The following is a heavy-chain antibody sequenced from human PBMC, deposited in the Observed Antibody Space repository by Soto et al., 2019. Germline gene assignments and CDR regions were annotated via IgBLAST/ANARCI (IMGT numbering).Heavy chain of an antibody. J-gene: IGHJ6*02. Sequence: GGSLRLSXAASGFTFSSYGMHWVRQAPGKGLEWVAVISYDGSNKYYADSVKDRFTISRDNSKNTLYLQMNSLRAEDTAVYYCAKDVEALARVGGMDVWGQGTTVTVSS. CDR2: ISYDGSNK. D-gene: IGHD6-6*01. V-gene: IGHV3-30*18. CDR3: AKDVEALARVGGMDV. CDR1: GFTFSSYG.